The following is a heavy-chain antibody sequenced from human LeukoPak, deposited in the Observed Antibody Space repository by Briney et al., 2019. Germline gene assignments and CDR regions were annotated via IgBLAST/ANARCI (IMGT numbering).Heavy chain of an antibody. J-gene: IGHJ4*02. CDR2: ISSSSSYI. D-gene: IGHD1-26*01. CDR3: ARVSGAGDY. CDR1: GFTFSSYG. V-gene: IGHV3-21*01. Sequence: GGFLRLSCAASGFTFSSYGMSWVRQAPGKGLEWVSSISSSSSYIYYADSVKGRFTISRDNAKNSLYLQMNSLRAEDTAVYYCARVSGAGDYWGQGTLVTVSS.